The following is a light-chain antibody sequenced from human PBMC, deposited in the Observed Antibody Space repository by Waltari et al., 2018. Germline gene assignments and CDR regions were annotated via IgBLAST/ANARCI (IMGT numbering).Light chain of an antibody. Sequence: DIVMPQSPLSLPVTPGDPASLSCRSSQSLLHSSGYYFLDWYLQKPGQSPQLLIYLGSNRASGVPDRFSGSGSGTDFTLSISRVEAEDVGIYYCMQTLQTRTFGQGTKVEIK. CDR3: MQTLQTRT. J-gene: IGKJ1*01. CDR2: LGS. CDR1: QSLLHSSGYYF. V-gene: IGKV2-28*01.